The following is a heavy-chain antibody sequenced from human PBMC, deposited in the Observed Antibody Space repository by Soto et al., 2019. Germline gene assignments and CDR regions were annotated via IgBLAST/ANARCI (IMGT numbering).Heavy chain of an antibody. J-gene: IGHJ6*02. CDR1: GFTFSSYA. CDR3: AKGGYCSSTSCRTAGGMDV. CDR2: ISGRGGST. V-gene: IGHV3-23*01. D-gene: IGHD2-2*01. Sequence: GGSLRLSCAASGFTFSSYAMSWVRQAPGKGLEWVSAISGRGGSTYYADSVKGRFTISRDNSKNTLFLQMNSLRAEDTAVFYCAKGGYCSSTSCRTAGGMDVWGQGTTVTVSS.